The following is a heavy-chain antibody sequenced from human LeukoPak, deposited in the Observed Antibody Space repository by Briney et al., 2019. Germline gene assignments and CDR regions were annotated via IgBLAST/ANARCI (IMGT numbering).Heavy chain of an antibody. J-gene: IGHJ4*02. CDR2: IYHSGST. CDR3: ARVRLGRGPIDY. V-gene: IGHV4-30-2*01. Sequence: SETLSLTCTVSGGSISSGGYYWSWIRQPPGKGLEWIGYIYHSGSTYYNPSLKSRVTISVDRSKNQFSLKLSSVTAADTAVYYCARVRLGRGPIDYWGQGTLVTVSS. CDR1: GGSISSGGYY. D-gene: IGHD3/OR15-3a*01.